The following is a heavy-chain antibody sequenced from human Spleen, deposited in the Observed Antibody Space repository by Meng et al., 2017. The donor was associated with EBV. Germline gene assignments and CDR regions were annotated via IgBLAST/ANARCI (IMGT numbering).Heavy chain of an antibody. CDR1: GDSVSSSYYY. CDR3: AGTYNSGWDYYFHY. D-gene: IGHD6-19*01. Sequence: QVLLQESGPGLVKPSETLSLPCTVSGDSVSSSYYYWSWIRQPPGRRLEWIEYVYNTGRGTNYNPSLNGRVSISVDTSKNQFSLKLISVTAADAAVYDGAGTYNSGWDYYFHYWGQGTLVTVSS. CDR2: VYNTGRGT. V-gene: IGHV4-61*01. J-gene: IGHJ4*02.